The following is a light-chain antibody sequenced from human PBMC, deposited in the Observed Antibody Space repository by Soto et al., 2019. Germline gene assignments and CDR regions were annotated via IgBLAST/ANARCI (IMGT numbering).Light chain of an antibody. V-gene: IGKV3-20*01. CDR3: QQYGSSPPWT. CDR2: GAS. Sequence: EIVLTQSPGTLSLSPGERATLSCRASQSVSCSYLAWYQQKPGQAPRLLIYGASSRATGIPDRFSGSGSGTDFTLTISRLEPEDFAVYYCQQYGSSPPWTFGQGTTVEIK. J-gene: IGKJ1*01. CDR1: QSVSCSY.